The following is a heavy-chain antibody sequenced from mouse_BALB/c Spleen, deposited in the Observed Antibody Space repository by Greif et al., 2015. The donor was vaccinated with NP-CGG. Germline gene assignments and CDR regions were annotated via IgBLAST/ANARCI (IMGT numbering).Heavy chain of an antibody. D-gene: IGHD2-1*01. Sequence: VQLQQSGAELVKPGASVKLSCTASGFNIKDTYMHWVKQRPEQGLEWIGRIDSANGNTKYDPKFQGKATITADTSSNTAYLQLSSLTSEDTAVYYCARGYGNYYYAMDYWGQGTSVTVSS. CDR3: ARGYGNYYYAMDY. J-gene: IGHJ4*01. CDR2: IDSANGNT. V-gene: IGHV14-3*02. CDR1: GFNIKDTY.